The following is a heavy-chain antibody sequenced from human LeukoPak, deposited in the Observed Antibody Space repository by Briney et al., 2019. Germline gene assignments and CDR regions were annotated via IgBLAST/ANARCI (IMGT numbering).Heavy chain of an antibody. Sequence: GGSLRLSCAASGFTFSSYWMSWVRQAPGKGLEWVANINKDGGEKYYVDSVKGRFTISKDNAKKSLYLQKKSLRADDTAVYYCVKDIPPRYSGSPPAYWGQGTLVTVSS. CDR1: GFTFSSYW. J-gene: IGHJ4*02. CDR3: VKDIPPRYSGSPPAY. CDR2: INKDGGEK. D-gene: IGHD1-26*01. V-gene: IGHV3-7*03.